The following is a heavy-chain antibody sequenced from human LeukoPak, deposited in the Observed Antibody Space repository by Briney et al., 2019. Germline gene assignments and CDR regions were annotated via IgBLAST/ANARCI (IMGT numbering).Heavy chain of an antibody. D-gene: IGHD6-13*01. CDR1: GFTVSSNY. CDR3: ARDHRPAAAGTRRTDYYYYGMDV. V-gene: IGHV3-53*01. J-gene: IGHJ6*04. CDR2: IYSGGST. Sequence: TGGSLRLSCAASGFTVSSNYMSWVRQAPGKGLEWVSVIYSGGSTYYADSVKGRFTISRDNPKNTLYLQMNSLRAEDTAVYYCARDHRPAAAGTRRTDYYYYGMDVWGKGTTVTVSS.